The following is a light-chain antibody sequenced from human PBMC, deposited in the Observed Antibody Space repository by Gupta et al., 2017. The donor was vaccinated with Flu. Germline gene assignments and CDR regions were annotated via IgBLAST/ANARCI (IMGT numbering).Light chain of an antibody. CDR2: KDT. Sequence: SSELTQPAPVSVSPGQTARITCSGDTLANQNAYWYQQKAGQAPVLVIYKDTGRPSGIPERFSGSSSGTTVTLTISGVQAEDEADYYCQSADSRNTYVFGAGTKVTVL. V-gene: IGLV3-25*02. CDR1: TLANQN. J-gene: IGLJ1*01. CDR3: QSADSRNTYV.